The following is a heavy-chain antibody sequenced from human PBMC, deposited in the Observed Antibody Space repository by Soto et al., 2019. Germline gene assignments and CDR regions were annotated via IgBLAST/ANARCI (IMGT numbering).Heavy chain of an antibody. Sequence: EVQLVESGGGLVQPGGSLRLSCAASGFTFSSYEMNWVRQAPGKGLEWVSYISSSGSTIYYADSVKGRFTISRDNAKNSLYLQMNSLRAEDTAVYYCAILGMTTPFVYWGQGTLVTVSS. CDR3: AILGMTTPFVY. J-gene: IGHJ4*02. D-gene: IGHD4-4*01. V-gene: IGHV3-48*03. CDR1: GFTFSSYE. CDR2: ISSSGSTI.